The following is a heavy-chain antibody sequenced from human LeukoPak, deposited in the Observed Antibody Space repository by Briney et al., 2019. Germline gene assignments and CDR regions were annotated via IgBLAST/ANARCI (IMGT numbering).Heavy chain of an antibody. CDR1: GDTFSSYA. V-gene: IGHV1-69*01. CDR3: ARVRTAGLFPGSMIVVAPGAFDI. D-gene: IGHD3-22*01. J-gene: IGHJ3*02. CDR2: IIPIFGTA. Sequence: GSSVKVSCKASGDTFSSYAISWVRQAPGQGLEWMGGIIPIFGTANYAQKFQGRVTITADESTSTAYMELSSLRSEDTAVYYCARVRTAGLFPGSMIVVAPGAFDIWGQGTMVTVSS.